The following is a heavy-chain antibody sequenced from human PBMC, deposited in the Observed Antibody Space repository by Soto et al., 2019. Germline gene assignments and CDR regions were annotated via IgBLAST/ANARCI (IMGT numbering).Heavy chain of an antibody. CDR2: ISGSGGST. Sequence: GGSLRLSCAASGFTFSNYAVTWVRQAPGKGLEWVSTISGSGGSTYYADSVKGRFTISRDNSKNTLYLQMNSLRAEDTAVYYCAKERSSGWSFDYWGQGTLVTVSS. CDR3: AKERSSGWSFDY. V-gene: IGHV3-23*01. D-gene: IGHD6-19*01. J-gene: IGHJ4*02. CDR1: GFTFSNYA.